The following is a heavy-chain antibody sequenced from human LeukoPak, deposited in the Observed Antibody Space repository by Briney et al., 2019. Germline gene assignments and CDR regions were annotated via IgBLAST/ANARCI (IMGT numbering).Heavy chain of an antibody. CDR1: GFTFGDYA. CDR3: VKGFSSSRRTHDC. CDR2: IRSKAYGGTT. Sequence: PGGSLRLSCTASGFTFGDYAMSWVRQAPGKGLEWVGFIRSKAYGGTTEYAASVKGRFTISRDDSKSIAYLQMNSLRAEGTAVYFCVKGFSSSRRTHDCWGQGTLVTVSS. D-gene: IGHD6-13*01. V-gene: IGHV3-49*04. J-gene: IGHJ4*02.